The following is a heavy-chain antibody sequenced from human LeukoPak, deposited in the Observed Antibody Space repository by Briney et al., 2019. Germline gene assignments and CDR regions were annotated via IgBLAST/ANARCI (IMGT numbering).Heavy chain of an antibody. CDR3: ARLGIAAADASLYYYMDV. Sequence: GASVKVSCKASGYTFTSYDINWVRQATGQGLEWMGWMNPNSGNTGYAQKFQGRVTMTRNTSISTAYMELSSLRSEDTAVYYCARLGIAAADASLYYYMDVWGKGTTVTISS. CDR1: GYTFTSYD. J-gene: IGHJ6*03. D-gene: IGHD6-13*01. CDR2: MNPNSGNT. V-gene: IGHV1-8*01.